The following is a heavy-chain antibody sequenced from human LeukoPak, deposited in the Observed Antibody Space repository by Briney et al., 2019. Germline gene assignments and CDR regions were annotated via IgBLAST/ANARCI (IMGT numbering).Heavy chain of an antibody. J-gene: IGHJ6*03. V-gene: IGHV3-7*01. CDR1: GFTFSSYW. CDR2: IKQDRSEK. D-gene: IGHD3-3*01. Sequence: GGSLRLSCAASGFTFSSYWMSWVRQAPGKGLEWVANIKQDRSEKYYVDSVKGRFTISRDNAKNSLYLQMNSLRAEDTAVYYCARVGRITIFGVVTHYYYYYMDVWGKGTTVTVSS. CDR3: ARVGRITIFGVVTHYYYYYMDV.